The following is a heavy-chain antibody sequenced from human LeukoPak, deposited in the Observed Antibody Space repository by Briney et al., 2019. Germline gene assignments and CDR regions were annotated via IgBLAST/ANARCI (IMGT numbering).Heavy chain of an antibody. Sequence: GGSLRLSCAPSGFTFSSYSMNWVRQAPGKGLEGVSSISSSSSYIYYADSVKGRFTISRDNAKNSLYLQMNSLRAEDTAVYYCARDLSGVTGYTYGRGIDYWGQGTLVTVSS. J-gene: IGHJ4*02. CDR1: GFTFSSYS. D-gene: IGHD5-18*01. CDR2: ISSSSSYI. V-gene: IGHV3-21*01. CDR3: ARDLSGVTGYTYGRGIDY.